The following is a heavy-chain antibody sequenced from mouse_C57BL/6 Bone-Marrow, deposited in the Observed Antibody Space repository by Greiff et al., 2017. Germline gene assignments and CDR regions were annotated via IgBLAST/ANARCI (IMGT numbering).Heavy chain of an antibody. D-gene: IGHD1-1*02. Sequence: VQLQQSGPELVKPGASVKLSCKASGFTFTSYDINWVQQSPGQGLEWIGRIYPSDSCTKYTDKVKGQFTLTGDTSSSTLYMELRNLTSEDTAIYYCATPPYYDGSSYRYFDVWGTGTTVTVAS. CDR2: IYPSDSCT. CDR3: ATPPYYDGSSYRYFDV. J-gene: IGHJ1*03. CDR1: GFTFTSYD. V-gene: IGHV1-85*01.